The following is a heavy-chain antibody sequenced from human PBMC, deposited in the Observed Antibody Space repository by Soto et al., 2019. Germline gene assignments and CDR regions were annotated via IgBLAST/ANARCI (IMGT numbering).Heavy chain of an antibody. Sequence: DVQLLESGGDLVQPGGSLRLSCAASGFIFSNYAMRWVRQAPGKGLEWVSLIRGSGGPTNYADSVKGRFTVSRDTSKNILLLQMNSLRAEDTAVYYCVKDFRVGYDWTHDWGQGTLVTVSS. J-gene: IGHJ4*02. CDR2: IRGSGGPT. CDR3: VKDFRVGYDWTHD. D-gene: IGHD5-12*01. V-gene: IGHV3-23*01. CDR1: GFIFSNYA.